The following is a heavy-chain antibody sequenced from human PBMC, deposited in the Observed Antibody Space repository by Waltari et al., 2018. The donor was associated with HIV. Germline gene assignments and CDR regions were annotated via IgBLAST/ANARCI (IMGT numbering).Heavy chain of an antibody. CDR3: ARYLGPLQH. CDR1: GFSLSTSGVG. Sequence: QITLKESGPTLVKHTQTLTLTCTFSGFSLSTSGVGVGWIRQPPGKAMEWLALIYWNDDKRYSPSLKSRLTITKDTSKNQVVLTMTNMDPVDTATYYFARYLGPLQHWGQGTLVTVSS. V-gene: IGHV2-5*01. CDR2: IYWNDDK. J-gene: IGHJ1*01. D-gene: IGHD1-26*01.